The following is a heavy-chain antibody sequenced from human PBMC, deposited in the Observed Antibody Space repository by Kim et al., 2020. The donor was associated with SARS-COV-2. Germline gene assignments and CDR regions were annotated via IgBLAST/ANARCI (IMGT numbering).Heavy chain of an antibody. V-gene: IGHV3-23*01. D-gene: IGHD2-21*02. Sequence: STYYADSVKGRFTISRDNSKNTLYLQMNSLRAEDTAVYYCAKSEVTALGYGGQGTLVTVSS. J-gene: IGHJ4*02. CDR3: AKSEVTALGY. CDR2: ST.